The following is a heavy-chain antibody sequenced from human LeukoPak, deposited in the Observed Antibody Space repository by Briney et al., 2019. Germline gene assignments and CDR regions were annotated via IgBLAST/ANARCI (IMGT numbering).Heavy chain of an antibody. J-gene: IGHJ4*02. CDR2: INQDASTK. V-gene: IGHV3-7*01. D-gene: IGHD1-26*01. CDR3: ARDQSGSLDY. Sequence: PGGSLRLSCAASGFTLRNTWMAWVRQAPRQGLEWVANINQDASTKHYVDSVKGRFTISRDNAKNSLYLQMNSLRAEDTAVYYCARDQSGSLDYWGQGTLVTVSS. CDR1: GFTLRNTW.